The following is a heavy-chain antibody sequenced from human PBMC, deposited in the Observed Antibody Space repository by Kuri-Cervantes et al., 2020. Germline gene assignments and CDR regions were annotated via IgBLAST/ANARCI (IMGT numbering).Heavy chain of an antibody. V-gene: IGHV3-30*02. Sequence: GEFLKISCAASGFTFSSYGMHWVRQAPGKGLEWVAFIRYDGSNEYYADSVKGRFTISRDNSKNTLFLQMNSLRAEDTAVYYCAKDYYDTSGAYWGQGTLVTVSS. CDR3: AKDYYDTSGAY. J-gene: IGHJ4*02. CDR1: GFTFSSYG. D-gene: IGHD3-22*01. CDR2: IRYDGSNE.